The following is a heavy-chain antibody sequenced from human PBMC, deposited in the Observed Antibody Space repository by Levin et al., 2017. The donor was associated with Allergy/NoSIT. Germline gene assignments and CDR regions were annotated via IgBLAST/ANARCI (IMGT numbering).Heavy chain of an antibody. CDR1: GFTFGDYA. V-gene: IGHV3-49*03. CDR2: IRSKANGGTT. Sequence: PGGSLRLSCTASGFTFGDYAMSWFRQAPGKGLEWVGFIRSKANGGTTEYAASVKGRFTISRDDPKSIAYLQMNSLKTEDTAVYYCTRDPQLLYGTPRDSFDYWGQGTLVTVSS. D-gene: IGHD2-2*02. J-gene: IGHJ4*02. CDR3: TRDPQLLYGTPRDSFDY.